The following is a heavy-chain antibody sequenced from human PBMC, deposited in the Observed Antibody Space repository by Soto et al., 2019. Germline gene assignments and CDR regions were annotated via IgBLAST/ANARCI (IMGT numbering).Heavy chain of an antibody. D-gene: IGHD4-17*01. CDR2: ISGSVGRT. V-gene: IGHV3-23*01. Sequence: XESLRLSCAASGFTVSSYAMTWVRQAPGKGLEWVSSISGSVGRTFYVDSVKGRFTISRDSSQNTLYLQMNSLRVEDSAIYSSPRVYLRLPYTLDVCGQGTAVTVFS. CDR1: GFTVSSYA. J-gene: IGHJ6*01. CDR3: PRVYLRLPYTLDV.